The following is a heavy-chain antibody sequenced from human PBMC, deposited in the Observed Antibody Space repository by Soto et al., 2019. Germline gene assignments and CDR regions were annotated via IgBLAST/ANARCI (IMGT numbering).Heavy chain of an antibody. CDR3: ARALRGYSYGSAYYGMDV. D-gene: IGHD5-18*01. CDR2: IWYDGSNK. J-gene: IGHJ6*02. V-gene: IGHV3-33*01. CDR1: GFTFSSYG. Sequence: PGGSLRLSCAASGFTFSSYGRHWVRQAPGKGLEWVAVIWYDGSNKYYADSVKGRFTISRDNSKNTLYLQMNSLRAEDTAVYYCARALRGYSYGSAYYGMDVWGQGTTVTVSS.